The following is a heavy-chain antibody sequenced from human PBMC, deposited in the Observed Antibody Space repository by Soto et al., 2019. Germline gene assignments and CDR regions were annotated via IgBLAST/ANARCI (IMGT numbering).Heavy chain of an antibody. D-gene: IGHD5-12*01. CDR2: IYTSGST. J-gene: IGHJ4*02. Sequence: SSETLSPTCTVSGGSISNYYWSWIRQPAGKGLEWIGRIYTSGSTDYNPSLKSRVTISIDTSNNQFSLKVTSMTAADTAVYYCARERREEIHDGYDIDYWGQGTLVTVSS. CDR1: GGSISNYY. V-gene: IGHV4-4*07. CDR3: ARERREEIHDGYDIDY.